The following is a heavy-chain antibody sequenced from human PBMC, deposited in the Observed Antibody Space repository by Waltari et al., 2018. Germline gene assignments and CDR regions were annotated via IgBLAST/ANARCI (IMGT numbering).Heavy chain of an antibody. CDR1: GFTFSSFA. CDR2: ISGSGGST. V-gene: IGHV3-23*01. Sequence: EVQLLESGGGLVLPGGSLRLSCAASGFTFSSFAMSWVRLAQGMGLGWVSAISGSGGSTYYADSVKGRFTISRDNSKNTLYLQMNSQRAEDTAVYYCAKEGGWCSSTSCYPYYFDYWGQGTLVTVSS. D-gene: IGHD2-2*01. CDR3: AKEGGWCSSTSCYPYYFDY. J-gene: IGHJ4*02.